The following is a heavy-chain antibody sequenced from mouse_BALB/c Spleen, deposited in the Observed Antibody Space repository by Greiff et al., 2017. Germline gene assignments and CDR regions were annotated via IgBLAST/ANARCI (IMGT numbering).Heavy chain of an antibody. CDR2: INPYNGGT. J-gene: IGHJ4*01. CDR1: GYSFTGYT. Sequence: VHVKQSGPELVKPGASMKISCKASGYSFTGYTMNWVKQSHGKNLEWIGLINPYNGGTSYNQKFKGKATLTVDKSSSTAYMELLSLTSEDSAVYYCAREGYGYDVYYAMDYWGQGTSVTVSS. V-gene: IGHV1-18*01. CDR3: AREGYGYDVYYAMDY. D-gene: IGHD2-2*01.